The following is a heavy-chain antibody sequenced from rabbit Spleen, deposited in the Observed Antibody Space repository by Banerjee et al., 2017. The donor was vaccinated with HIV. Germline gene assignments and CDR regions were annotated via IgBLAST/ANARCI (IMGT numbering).Heavy chain of an antibody. Sequence: QLEESAGGLVQPGGSLKLSCKASGFTLSRYYMNWVRQAPGKGLEWIGYIDPVFGVAYYANWVNGRFSISSDNAQSTVDLKMTSLTAADTATYFCARGAYDGPIGYYDGYYFILWGQGTLVTVS. CDR2: IDPVFGVA. D-gene: IGHD1-1*01. CDR1: GFTLSRYY. CDR3: ARGAYDGPIGYYDGYYFIL. J-gene: IGHJ4*01. V-gene: IGHV1S7*01.